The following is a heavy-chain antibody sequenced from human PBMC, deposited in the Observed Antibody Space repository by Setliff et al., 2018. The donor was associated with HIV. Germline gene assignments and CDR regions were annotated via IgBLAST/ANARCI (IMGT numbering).Heavy chain of an antibody. CDR2: INHSGDT. D-gene: IGHD3-16*01. Sequence: SETLSLTCAVYGASFSDYYWTWIRQSPGKGLEWIGEINHSGDTNYNPSLKSRVTLSVDLSKNQFSLNLTSVSAEDTAVYYCAKGVKFLDPWGQGTLVTVSS. J-gene: IGHJ5*02. V-gene: IGHV4-34*01. CDR3: AKGVKFLDP. CDR1: GASFSDYY.